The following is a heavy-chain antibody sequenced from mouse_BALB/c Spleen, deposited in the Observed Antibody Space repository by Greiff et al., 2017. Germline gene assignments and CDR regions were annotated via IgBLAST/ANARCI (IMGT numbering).Heavy chain of an antibody. CDR3: AREGDGTPFDY. CDR2: INPYNDGT. Sequence: VQLKESGPELVKPGASVKMSCKASGYTFTSYVMHWVKQKPGQGLEWIGYINPYNDGTKYNEKFKGKATLTSDKSSSTAYMELSSLTSEDSAVYYCAREGDGTPFDYWGQGTTLTVSS. CDR1: GYTFTSYV. D-gene: IGHD2-1*01. V-gene: IGHV1-14*01. J-gene: IGHJ2*01.